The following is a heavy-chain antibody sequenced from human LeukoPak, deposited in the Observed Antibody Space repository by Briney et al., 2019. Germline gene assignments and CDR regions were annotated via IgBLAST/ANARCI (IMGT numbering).Heavy chain of an antibody. CDR1: GVSFSGFY. CDR3: ARGLGEGYPDS. J-gene: IGHJ4*02. CDR2: VNHSRGT. Sequence: SETLSLTCAVHGVSFSGFYWTWMRQPPGKGPEWIGEVNHSRGTNYNPSLKSRVTISEDTSKNQFSLNLTSVTAADTAVYYCARGLGEGYPDSWGQGTLVTVSS. V-gene: IGHV4-34*01. D-gene: IGHD5-24*01.